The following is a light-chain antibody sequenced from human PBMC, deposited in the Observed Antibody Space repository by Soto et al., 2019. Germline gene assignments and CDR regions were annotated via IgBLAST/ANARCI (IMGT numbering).Light chain of an antibody. V-gene: IGKV2-28*01. CDR2: LGS. CDR1: ESLLHSNGYNY. CDR3: MQALQTPWT. Sequence: DIVMTQSPLSLPVTPGEPASISCRSSESLLHSNGYNYLDWYLQKPGQSPHLLIFLGSNRASGVPNRFRGRGTGTDFTLKISRVEAEDVGVYYCMQALQTPWTFGQGTKVDIK. J-gene: IGKJ1*01.